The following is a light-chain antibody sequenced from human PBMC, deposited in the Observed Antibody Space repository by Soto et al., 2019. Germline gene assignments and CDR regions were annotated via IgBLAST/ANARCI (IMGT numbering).Light chain of an antibody. CDR2: GAS. CDR3: HQYGNGAYT. V-gene: IGKV3-20*01. J-gene: IGKJ2*01. CDR1: QSVSSSY. Sequence: EIVLTQYTGTLSLSPGERATLSCRASQSVSSSYLAWYQQKPGQAPRLLIYGASSRATGIPVRFSGGGSGTDFTLAISRLAPEDFAVYYCHQYGNGAYTFGQGTKVDIK.